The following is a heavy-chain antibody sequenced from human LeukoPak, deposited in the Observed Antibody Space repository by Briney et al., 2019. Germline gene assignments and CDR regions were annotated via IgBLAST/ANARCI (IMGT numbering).Heavy chain of an antibody. J-gene: IGHJ6*03. V-gene: IGHV3-11*01. CDR1: GFTFSDYY. CDR3: ARDVSGYDSYYYYYMDV. CDR2: ISSSGSTI. D-gene: IGHD5-12*01. Sequence: GGSLRLSCAASGFTFSDYYMSWIRQAPGKGLEWVSYISSSGSTIYYADSVKGRFTISRDNAKNSLYLQMNSLGAEDTAVYYCARDVSGYDSYYYYYMDVWGKGTTVTISS.